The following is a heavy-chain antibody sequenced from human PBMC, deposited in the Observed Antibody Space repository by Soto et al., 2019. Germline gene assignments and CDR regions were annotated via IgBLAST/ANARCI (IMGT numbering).Heavy chain of an antibody. CDR3: ARDLPPSWGLRFLAYYYGMDV. CDR2: IKQDGSEK. D-gene: IGHD3-3*01. CDR1: VFTFSSYW. Sequence: GSLRLSCAASVFTFSSYWMSWVRQAPGKGLEWVANIKQDGSEKYYVDSVKGRFTISRDNAKNSLYLQMNSLRAEDTAVYYCARDLPPSWGLRFLAYYYGMDVWGQGTTVTVSS. V-gene: IGHV3-7*03. J-gene: IGHJ6*02.